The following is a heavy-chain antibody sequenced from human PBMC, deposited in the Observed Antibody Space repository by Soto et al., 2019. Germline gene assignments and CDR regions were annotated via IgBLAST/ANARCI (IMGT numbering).Heavy chain of an antibody. CDR3: ARLWFGELLYNEYNWFDP. D-gene: IGHD3-10*01. CDR1: GFTFSIYW. V-gene: IGHV3-7*01. Sequence: PGGSLRLSCAASGFTFSIYWMSWFRQAPGKGLEWVANIKQDGSEKYYVDSVKGRFTISRDNAKNSLYLQMNSLRAEDTAVYYCARLWFGELLYNEYNWFDPWGQGTLVTVSS. CDR2: IKQDGSEK. J-gene: IGHJ5*02.